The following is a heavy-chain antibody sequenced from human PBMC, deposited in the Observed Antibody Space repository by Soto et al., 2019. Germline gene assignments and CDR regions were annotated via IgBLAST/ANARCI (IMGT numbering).Heavy chain of an antibody. V-gene: IGHV4-38-2*01. CDR3: ARPRPNFGAVDS. J-gene: IGHJ4*02. CDR2: IYLGGTT. Sequence: QVQLQESGPGLVKPSETLSLTRAVSGYSITSSSFWGWIRQPPGKGLEWIGSIYLGGTTYYDPSLKSRVTISVDTSRNEFSLKLSSVTAADTAVYYCARPRPNFGAVDSWGQGALVTVST. D-gene: IGHD3-10*01. CDR1: GYSITSSSF.